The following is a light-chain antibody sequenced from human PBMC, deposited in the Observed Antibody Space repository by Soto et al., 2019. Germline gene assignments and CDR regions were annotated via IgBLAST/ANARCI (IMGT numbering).Light chain of an antibody. Sequence: NFLLPQPHSVSESPGQTITLSFTCSSGSIASNYVQWYQQRPGRAPTTVIYEDNRRPSGVHDRFSGSIDSSSNSASLTISGLKTEDEADYYCQSYDSSSWVLGGGTKLTVL. CDR1: SGSIASNY. CDR3: QSYDSSSWV. J-gene: IGLJ3*02. V-gene: IGLV6-57*02. CDR2: EDN.